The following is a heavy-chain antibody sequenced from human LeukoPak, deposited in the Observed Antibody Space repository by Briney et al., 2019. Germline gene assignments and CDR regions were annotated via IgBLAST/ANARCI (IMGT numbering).Heavy chain of an antibody. CDR1: GGTFSSYA. CDR2: IIPIFGTA. V-gene: IGHV1-69*01. D-gene: IGHD3-3*01. CDR3: ARDRDFWSGALFDY. Sequence: ASVKVSCKASGGTFSSYAISWVRQAPGQGLEWMGGIIPIFGTANYAQKFQGRVTITADESTSTAYMELSSLRSEDTAVYYCARDRDFWSGALFDYWGQGTLVTVSS. J-gene: IGHJ4*02.